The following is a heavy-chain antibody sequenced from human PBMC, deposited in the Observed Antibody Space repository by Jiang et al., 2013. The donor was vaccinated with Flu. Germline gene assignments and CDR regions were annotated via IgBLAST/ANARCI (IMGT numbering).Heavy chain of an antibody. D-gene: IGHD6-13*01. Sequence: GPGLVKPSETLSLTCTVSGGSISSSSYYWGWIRQPPGKGLEWIGSIYYSGSTYYNPSLKSRVTISVDTSKNQFSLKLSSVTAADTAVYYCARQPVRDSSSWYGGAALGRFDPWG. V-gene: IGHV4-39*01. CDR2: IYYSGST. CDR3: ARQPVRDSSSWYGGAALGRFDP. CDR1: GGSISSSSYY. J-gene: IGHJ5*02.